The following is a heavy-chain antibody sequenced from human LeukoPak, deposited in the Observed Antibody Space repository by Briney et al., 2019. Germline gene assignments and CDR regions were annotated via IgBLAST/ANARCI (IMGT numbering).Heavy chain of an antibody. Sequence: GGSLRLSCAASGIILSSYWMSWVRQAPGKGLEWVANIKQDGSEKWYVDSVKGRFTISRDNSKNTLYLQMSSLRAEDTAVYYCARLNYYYDSSGYYEAFDYWGQGTLVTVSS. CDR2: IKQDGSEK. CDR3: ARLNYYYDSSGYYEAFDY. D-gene: IGHD3-22*01. V-gene: IGHV3-7*01. CDR1: GIILSSYW. J-gene: IGHJ4*02.